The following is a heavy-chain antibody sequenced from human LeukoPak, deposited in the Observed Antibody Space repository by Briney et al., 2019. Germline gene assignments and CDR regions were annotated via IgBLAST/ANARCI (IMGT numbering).Heavy chain of an antibody. J-gene: IGHJ4*02. CDR2: IYCSGST. Sequence: PSETLSLTCTVSGGSISSYYWSWIRQPPGKGLEWIGYIYCSGSTNYNPSLKSRVTISVDTSKNQFSLKLSSVTAADTAVYYCAREEGPGYSSGWYYFDYWGQGTLVTVSS. V-gene: IGHV4-59*01. CDR1: GGSISSYY. D-gene: IGHD6-19*01. CDR3: AREEGPGYSSGWYYFDY.